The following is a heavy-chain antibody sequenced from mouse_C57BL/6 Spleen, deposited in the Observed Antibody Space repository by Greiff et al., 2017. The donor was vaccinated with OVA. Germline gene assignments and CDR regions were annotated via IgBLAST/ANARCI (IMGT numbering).Heavy chain of an antibody. CDR2: IDPETGGT. J-gene: IGHJ4*01. CDR3: TRKDLYAMDY. CDR1: GYTFTDYE. V-gene: IGHV1-15*01. Sequence: QVQLQQSGAELVRPGASVTLSCKASGYTFTDYEMHWVKQTPVHGLEWIGAIDPETGGTAYNQKVKGKAILTSDKSSSTAYMELRSLTSEDSAVYYCTRKDLYAMDYWGQGTSVTVSS.